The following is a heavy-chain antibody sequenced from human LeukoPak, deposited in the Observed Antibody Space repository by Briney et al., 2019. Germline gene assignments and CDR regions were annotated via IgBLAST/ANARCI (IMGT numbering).Heavy chain of an antibody. CDR3: ARKWLRSTPTNEYYYYGMDV. J-gene: IGHJ6*04. Sequence: GSLRLSCAASGFTFSNAWMSWVRQAPGKGLEWIGYIYYSGSTNYNPSLKSRVTISVDTSKNQFSLKLSSVTAADTAVYYCARKWLRSTPTNEYYYYGMDVWGKGTTVTVSS. CDR2: IYYSGST. D-gene: IGHD5-12*01. V-gene: IGHV4-59*01. CDR1: GFTFSNAW.